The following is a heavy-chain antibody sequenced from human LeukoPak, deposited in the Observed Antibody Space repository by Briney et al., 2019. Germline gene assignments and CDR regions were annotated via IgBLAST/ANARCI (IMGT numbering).Heavy chain of an antibody. V-gene: IGHV3-66*04. CDR1: GFTVSSNY. CDR2: IYSGGST. D-gene: IGHD5-24*01. Sequence: GRSLRLSCAASGFTVSSNYMSWVRQAPGKGLEWVSVIYSGGSTCYADSVKGRFTISRDNSKNTLYLQMNSLRAEDTAVYYCARHSRDGYDYWGQGTLVTVSS. CDR3: ARHSRDGYDY. J-gene: IGHJ4*02.